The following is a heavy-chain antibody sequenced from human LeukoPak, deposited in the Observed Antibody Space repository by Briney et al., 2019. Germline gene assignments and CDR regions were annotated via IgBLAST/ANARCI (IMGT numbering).Heavy chain of an antibody. Sequence: PGGSLRLSCAASGFTFDDYAMHWVRQAPGKGLEWVSGISWNSGSIGYADSVKGRFTISRDNAKNSLYLQMNSLRAEDTALYYCAKDEETTVTTSSLGYWGQGTLVTVSS. CDR2: ISWNSGSI. CDR3: AKDEETTVTTSSLGY. V-gene: IGHV3-9*01. J-gene: IGHJ4*02. CDR1: GFTFDDYA. D-gene: IGHD4-17*01.